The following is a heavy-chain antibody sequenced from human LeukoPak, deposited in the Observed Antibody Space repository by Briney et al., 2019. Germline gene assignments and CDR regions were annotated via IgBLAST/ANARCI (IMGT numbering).Heavy chain of an antibody. CDR3: AREGTAGTNLNWFDP. Sequence: PSETLSLTCTVSGVSISSYYWSWIRQPPANGLEWIGYISYSGSTNFNPSLKSRFTISVDTSKNQFSLKLSSVTAAYTAVYYCAREGTAGTNLNWFDPWGQGTLVTVSS. CDR2: ISYSGST. V-gene: IGHV4-59*01. CDR1: GVSISSYY. J-gene: IGHJ5*02. D-gene: IGHD1-1*01.